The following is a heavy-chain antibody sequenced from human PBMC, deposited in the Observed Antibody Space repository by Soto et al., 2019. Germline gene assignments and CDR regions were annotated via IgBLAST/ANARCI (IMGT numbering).Heavy chain of an antibody. D-gene: IGHD3-3*01. CDR1: GGSISSGDYY. J-gene: IGHJ4*02. Sequence: QVQLQESGPGLVKPSQTLSLTCTVSGGSISSGDYYWSWIRQPPGKGLEWIGYIYYSGSTYYNPSLKSRVTISVDTSNNQFSLKLSSVTGADTAVYYCARANYDFWSGYSYYFDYWGQGTLVTVSS. CDR3: ARANYDFWSGYSYYFDY. CDR2: IYYSGST. V-gene: IGHV4-30-4*01.